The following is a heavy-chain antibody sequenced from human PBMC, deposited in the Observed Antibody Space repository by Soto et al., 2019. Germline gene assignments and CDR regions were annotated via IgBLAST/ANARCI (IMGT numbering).Heavy chain of an antibody. CDR2: ISAYNGNT. J-gene: IGHJ6*02. CDR1: GYTFTSYG. CDR3: ARDWRTLTIVLMVYAPPPGYYYYGMDV. Sequence: QVQLVQSGAEVKKPGASVKVSCKASGYTFTSYGISWVRQAPGQGLEWMGWISAYNGNTNYAQKLQGRVTMTTDTSTSTAYMEVRSLRSDDTAVYYCARDWRTLTIVLMVYAPPPGYYYYGMDVWGQGTTVTVSS. D-gene: IGHD2-8*01. V-gene: IGHV1-18*01.